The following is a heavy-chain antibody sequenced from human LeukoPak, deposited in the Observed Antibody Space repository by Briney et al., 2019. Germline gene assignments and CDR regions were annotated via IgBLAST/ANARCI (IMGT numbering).Heavy chain of an antibody. Sequence: GGSLRLFCAASGFTFSSYSMNWVRQAPGKGLEWVSSISSSSSYIYYADSVKGRFTISRDNAKNSLYLQMNSLRAEDTAVYYCARSTVTTGLVDYWGQGTLVTVSS. CDR3: ARSTVTTGLVDY. D-gene: IGHD4-17*01. V-gene: IGHV3-21*01. CDR2: ISSSSSYI. J-gene: IGHJ4*02. CDR1: GFTFSSYS.